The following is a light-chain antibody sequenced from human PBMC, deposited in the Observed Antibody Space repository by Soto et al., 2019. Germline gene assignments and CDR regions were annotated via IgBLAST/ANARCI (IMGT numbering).Light chain of an antibody. V-gene: IGKV3-15*01. Sequence: EIVMTQSPATLSVSPGERATLSCRASQSVSSNLACYQQKPGQAPRLLIYDASTRATGIPARFSGSGSGTEFTRTISSLQSEDFAVYYCQQYNNWPVPFGSATTVDIK. CDR1: QSVSSN. CDR3: QQYNNWPVP. CDR2: DAS. J-gene: IGKJ3*01.